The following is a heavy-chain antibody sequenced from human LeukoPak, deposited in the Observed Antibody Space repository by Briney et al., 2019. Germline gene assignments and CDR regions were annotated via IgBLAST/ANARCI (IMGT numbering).Heavy chain of an antibody. D-gene: IGHD3-22*01. CDR3: ARGRSYDSSGREDY. V-gene: IGHV1-18*01. Sequence: ASVKVSCKASGYTFTSYGISWVRQAPGQGREWMGWISAYNGNTNYAQKLQGRVTMTTDTSTSTAYMELRSLRSDDTAVYYCARGRSYDSSGREDYWGQGTLVTVSS. CDR2: ISAYNGNT. J-gene: IGHJ4*02. CDR1: GYTFTSYG.